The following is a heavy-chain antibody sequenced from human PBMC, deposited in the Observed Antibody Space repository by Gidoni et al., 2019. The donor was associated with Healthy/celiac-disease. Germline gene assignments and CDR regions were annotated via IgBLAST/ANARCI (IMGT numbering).Heavy chain of an antibody. V-gene: IGHV1-58*02. Sequence: QMQLVQSGPEVKKPGTSVKVSCKASGFTFTSYAMQWVRQARGQRLEWIGWIVVGSGNTNYAQKFQERVTITRDMSTSTAYMELSSLRSEDTAVYYCAASITIFGVVILDYWGQGTLVTVSS. CDR2: IVVGSGNT. J-gene: IGHJ4*02. CDR1: GFTFTSYA. D-gene: IGHD3-3*01. CDR3: AASITIFGVVILDY.